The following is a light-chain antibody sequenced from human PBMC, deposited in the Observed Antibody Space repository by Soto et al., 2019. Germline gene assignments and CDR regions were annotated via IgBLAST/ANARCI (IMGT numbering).Light chain of an antibody. CDR3: SSYSRSSFYV. CDR2: EVS. CDR1: SSDVGGYIY. V-gene: IGLV2-14*01. Sequence: QSALTQPASVSGSPGQSITISCTGTSSDVGGYIYVSWYHQHPGKAPKLMIYEVSNRPSGVSNRFSGSKSGNTASLTISGLQAEDEADYYCSSYSRSSFYVFGTGTKVTVL. J-gene: IGLJ1*01.